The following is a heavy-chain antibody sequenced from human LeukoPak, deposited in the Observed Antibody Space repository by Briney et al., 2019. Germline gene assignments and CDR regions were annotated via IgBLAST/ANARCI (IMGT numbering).Heavy chain of an antibody. J-gene: IGHJ3*02. D-gene: IGHD4-11*01. CDR3: ARFRETTVAPDAFDI. CDR2: IIPILGIA. CDR1: GGTFSSYA. V-gene: IGHV1-69*10. Sequence: SVKVSCKASGGTFSSYAISWVRQAPGQGLEWMGGIIPILGIANYAQKFQGRVTITADKSTSTAYMELSSLRSEDTAVYYCARFRETTVAPDAFDIWGQGTMVTVSS.